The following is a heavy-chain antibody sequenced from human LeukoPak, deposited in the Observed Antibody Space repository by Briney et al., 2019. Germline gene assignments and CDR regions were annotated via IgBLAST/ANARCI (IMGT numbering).Heavy chain of an antibody. V-gene: IGHV3-7*01. J-gene: IGHJ6*03. CDR2: IKHDGSEKQDGSEK. CDR1: GFTFSQYW. Sequence: GGSLRLSCAASGFTFSQYWTSWVRQAPGKGLEWVANIKHDGSEKQDGSEKNYVDPVKGRFTISRDNAKNSLYLQMNSLRAEDTAVYYCARSGRGVDSFYFYMDVWGKGTTVTVSS. D-gene: IGHD3-10*01. CDR3: ARSGRGVDSFYFYMDV.